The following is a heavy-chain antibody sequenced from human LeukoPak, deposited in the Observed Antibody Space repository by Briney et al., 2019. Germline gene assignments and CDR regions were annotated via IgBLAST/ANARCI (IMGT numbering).Heavy chain of an antibody. CDR3: AREGAVPGIEP. J-gene: IGHJ5*02. Sequence: PSETLSVTCAVSGYSITSGFSWGWIRQPPGKGLEWIGTISHSGTTDYKSTLESRLTISMDTSGNLFSLRLTSVTAADTAVYYCAREGAVPGIEPCGQGTLVTVSS. D-gene: IGHD3-16*01. V-gene: IGHV4-38-2*02. CDR2: ISHSGTT. CDR1: GYSITSGFS.